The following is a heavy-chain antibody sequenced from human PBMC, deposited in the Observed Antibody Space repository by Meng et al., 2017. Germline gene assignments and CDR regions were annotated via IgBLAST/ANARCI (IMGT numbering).Heavy chain of an antibody. D-gene: IGHD5-24*01. Sequence: GESLMISCAASGFTVSSNYISWVRQAPGKGLERVSVIYSGGSTYYADSVKGRVTISRDNSKNTLYLQMNSLRAEDTAVYYCARESRDGYNSYWGQGTLVTVSS. V-gene: IGHV3-66*02. CDR2: IYSGGST. CDR1: GFTVSSNY. J-gene: IGHJ4*02. CDR3: ARESRDGYNSY.